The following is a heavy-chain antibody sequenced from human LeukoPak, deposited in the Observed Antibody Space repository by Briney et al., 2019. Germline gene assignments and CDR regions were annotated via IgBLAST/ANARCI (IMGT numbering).Heavy chain of an antibody. Sequence: GRSLRLSCAASGFTFSSYGMHWVRQTPGKGLEWVAFIRHDGSYQQYADSVKGRFTVSRDNSKDMVYLQMNSLRTEDTAVYYCAKNRDSSDYPRDFDFWGQGTLVTVSS. CDR1: GFTFSSYG. D-gene: IGHD3-22*01. CDR2: IRHDGSYQ. V-gene: IGHV3-30*02. CDR3: AKNRDSSDYPRDFDF. J-gene: IGHJ4*02.